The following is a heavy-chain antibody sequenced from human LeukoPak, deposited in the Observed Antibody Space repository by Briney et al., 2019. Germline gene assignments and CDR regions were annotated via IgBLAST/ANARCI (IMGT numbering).Heavy chain of an antibody. Sequence: GGPLTLSCAASGFTFNRYWMHCVRHAPEKGLVLVSRIYNCGKHTLYAVPVKGRFTVARDNAKNTLCLKMNSLRAEDTAIYYCARGGGWDTIFRVVQYMDVWGKGTTVTVSS. V-gene: IGHV3-74*01. CDR3: ARGGGWDTIFRVVQYMDV. CDR2: IYNCGKHT. CDR1: GFTFNRYW. J-gene: IGHJ6*03. D-gene: IGHD3-3*01.